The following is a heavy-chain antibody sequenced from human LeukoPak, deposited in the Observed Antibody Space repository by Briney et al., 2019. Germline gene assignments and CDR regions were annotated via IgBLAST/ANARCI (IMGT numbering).Heavy chain of an antibody. CDR3: AKLGGYYDSSGLRYFDF. Sequence: PGGSLRLSRSASGFTFSNYAMSWVRQAPGKGLEWVSAIGSRSGRTFYADSVKGRFTISKDNSKNTLYLQMNSLRAEDTAVYYCAKLGGYYDSSGLRYFDFWGQGTLVTVSS. J-gene: IGHJ4*02. V-gene: IGHV3-23*01. CDR2: IGSRSGRT. D-gene: IGHD3-22*01. CDR1: GFTFSNYA.